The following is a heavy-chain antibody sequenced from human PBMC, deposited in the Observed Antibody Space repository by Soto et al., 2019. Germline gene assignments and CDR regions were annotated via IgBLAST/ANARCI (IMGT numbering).Heavy chain of an antibody. CDR3: ARGPSGDKVDS. CDR2: IYYSGST. D-gene: IGHD7-27*01. V-gene: IGHV4-59*08. J-gene: IGHJ4*02. Sequence: SETLSLTCTVSGGSISTYYWSWIRQPRGKGLEWIGYIYYSGSTYNNPSLESRVTMSVDTSKNQLSLTLSSVSAADTAVYYCARGPSGDKVDSWGQGTLVTVSS. CDR1: GGSISTYY.